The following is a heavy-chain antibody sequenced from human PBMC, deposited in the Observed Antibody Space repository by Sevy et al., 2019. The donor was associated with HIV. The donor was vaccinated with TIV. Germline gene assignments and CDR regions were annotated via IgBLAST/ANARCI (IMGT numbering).Heavy chain of an antibody. Sequence: GGSLRLSCAASGFTFSGSAIHWVRPASGKGLEWVGRIRSKSNSHATAYAASVKGRFTISRDDSKNTAYLQMNSLKTEDTAVYYCTRHRLSMVRGIIMAHYFDYWGPGTLVTVSS. D-gene: IGHD3-10*01. CDR2: IRSKSNSHAT. V-gene: IGHV3-73*01. J-gene: IGHJ4*02. CDR3: TRHRLSMVRGIIMAHYFDY. CDR1: GFTFSGSA.